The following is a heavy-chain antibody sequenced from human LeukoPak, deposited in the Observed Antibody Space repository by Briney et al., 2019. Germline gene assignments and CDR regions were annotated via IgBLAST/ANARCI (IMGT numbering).Heavy chain of an antibody. V-gene: IGHV5-51*01. CDR1: GFSFTTYW. CDR2: ILPGDSNV. J-gene: IGHJ2*01. D-gene: IGHD3-10*01. Sequence: GESLKISCQSSGFSFTTYWIGWVRQMPGKGLDWMGAILPGDSNVRYNPSFQAQVTISVDKSTETASLEWSSLRASDTGMYYCAAIGASRPWYFHLWGRGTPVTVSS. CDR3: AAIGASRPWYFHL.